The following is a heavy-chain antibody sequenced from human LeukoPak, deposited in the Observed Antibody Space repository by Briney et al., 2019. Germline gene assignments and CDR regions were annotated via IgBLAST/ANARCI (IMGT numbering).Heavy chain of an antibody. D-gene: IGHD3-22*01. J-gene: IGHJ4*02. V-gene: IGHV4-34*01. CDR1: GGSFSGYY. Sequence: SETLSLTCAVYGGSFSGYYWSWIRQPPGKGLEWIGKINHSGSTNYNPSLKSRVTISVDTSKNQFSLKLSSVTAADTAVYYCARRRITMIVVAITPFDYWGQGTLVTVSS. CDR3: ARRRITMIVVAITPFDY. CDR2: INHSGST.